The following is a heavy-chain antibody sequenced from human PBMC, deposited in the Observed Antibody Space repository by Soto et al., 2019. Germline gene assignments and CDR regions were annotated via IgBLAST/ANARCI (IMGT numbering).Heavy chain of an antibody. D-gene: IGHD6-6*01. V-gene: IGHV3-48*01. CDR3: ARDLYSSSPTPDY. Sequence: EVQLVESGGGLVQPGGSLRLSCAASGFTFSSYSMNWVRQAPGKGLEWVSYISSSSSTIYYADSVKGRFTISRDNAKNSLYLQINSLRAEDTAVYYCARDLYSSSPTPDYWGQGTLVTVSS. CDR2: ISSSSSTI. CDR1: GFTFSSYS. J-gene: IGHJ4*02.